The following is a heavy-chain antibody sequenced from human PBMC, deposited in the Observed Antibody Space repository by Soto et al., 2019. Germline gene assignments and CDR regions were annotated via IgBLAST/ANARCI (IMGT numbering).Heavy chain of an antibody. CDR3: ARHIPSGYNDAFDI. V-gene: IGHV2-5*02. D-gene: IGHD3-9*01. CDR1: GFSLSTSGVG. Sequence: QITLKESGPTLVKPTQTLTLTCTFSGFSLSTSGVGVGWIRQPPGKALEWVTLIYWDDDKRYSPSLKSRTTITKETSKSQVVLTMSNMDPVDTGTYYCARHIPSGYNDAFDIWGQGTMVTVSS. CDR2: IYWDDDK. J-gene: IGHJ3*02.